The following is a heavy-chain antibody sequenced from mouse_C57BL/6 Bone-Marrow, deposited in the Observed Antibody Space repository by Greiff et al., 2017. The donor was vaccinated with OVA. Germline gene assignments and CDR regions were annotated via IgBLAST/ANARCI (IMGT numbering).Heavy chain of an antibody. V-gene: IGHV1-81*01. CDR2: IYPRSGNT. CDR1: GYTFTSYG. J-gene: IGHJ3*01. D-gene: IGHD2-2*01. CDR3: ARSWLPRAY. Sequence: QVQLQQSGAELARPGASVTLSCKASGYTFTSYGISWVKQRTGQGLEWIGEIYPRSGNTYYNEKFKGKATLTADKSSSTAYMELRSLTSEDSAVYFCARSWLPRAYWGQGTLVTVSA.